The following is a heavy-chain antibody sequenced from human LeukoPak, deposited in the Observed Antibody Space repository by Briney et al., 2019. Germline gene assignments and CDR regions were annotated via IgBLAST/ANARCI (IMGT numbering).Heavy chain of an antibody. J-gene: IGHJ4*02. D-gene: IGHD2-21*01. Sequence: GGSLRLSCAASGFTFSSYGMHWVRQAPGKGLEWVGRIKPKTDGGTTEYAAPVKDRFSISRDDSKSMMYLQMNSLKTEDTAVYYCITPLPYSAQGGQGTLVTVSS. CDR2: IKPKTDGGTT. CDR1: GFTFSSYG. V-gene: IGHV3-15*07. CDR3: ITPLPYSAQ.